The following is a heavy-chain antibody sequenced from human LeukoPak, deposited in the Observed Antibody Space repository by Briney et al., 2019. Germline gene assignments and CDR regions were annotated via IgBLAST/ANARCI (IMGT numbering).Heavy chain of an antibody. CDR1: GFTFSSYW. CDR3: AKESSGWYYYYMDV. V-gene: IGHV3-74*01. D-gene: IGHD6-19*01. Sequence: PGGSLRLSCAASGFTFSSYWMHWVRQAPGKGLVWVSRINSDGSGTTYADSVKGRFTISRDNAKNTLYLQMNSLRAEDTAVYYCAKESSGWYYYYMDVWGKGTTVTISS. CDR2: INSDGSGT. J-gene: IGHJ6*03.